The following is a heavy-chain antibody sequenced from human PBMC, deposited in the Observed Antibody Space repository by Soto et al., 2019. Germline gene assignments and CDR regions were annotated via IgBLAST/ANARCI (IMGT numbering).Heavy chain of an antibody. CDR2: ISAYNGNK. J-gene: IGHJ6*02. CDR3: ARDGHEYYDFWSGYYTGSPYGMDV. Sequence: APLKGSSKAFGFPITDSCVNWVRQAPGQGLEWMGWISAYNGNKKYSQKLQSRVTMTTDASTSTAYMELRSLRSDDTAVYYCARDGHEYYDFWSGYYTGSPYGMDVWGQ. CDR1: GFPITDSC. V-gene: IGHV1-18*04. D-gene: IGHD3-3*01.